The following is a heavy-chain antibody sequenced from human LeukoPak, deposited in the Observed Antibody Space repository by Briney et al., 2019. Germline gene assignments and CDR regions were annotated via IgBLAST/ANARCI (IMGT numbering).Heavy chain of an antibody. J-gene: IGHJ4*02. Sequence: SETLSLTCAVYGGSFSGYYWSWIRQPPGKGLEWIGEINHSGGTNYDPSLKSRVTISVDTSKNQFSLKLSSVTAADTAVYYCARGDYCSGGSCSPTFDYSGQGTLVTVSS. V-gene: IGHV4-34*01. CDR1: GGSFSGYY. CDR2: INHSGGT. D-gene: IGHD2-15*01. CDR3: ARGDYCSGGSCSPTFDY.